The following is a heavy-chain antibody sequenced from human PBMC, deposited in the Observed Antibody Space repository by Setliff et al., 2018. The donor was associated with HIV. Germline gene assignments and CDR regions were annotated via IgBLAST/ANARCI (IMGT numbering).Heavy chain of an antibody. J-gene: IGHJ4*02. CDR3: ARGLLGELLWDY. V-gene: IGHV4-61*09. CDR1: GGSISSGSYY. Sequence: NPSETLSLTCTVSGGSISSGSYYWSWIRQPAGKGLEWIGHIYTSGSTNYNPSLKSRVTISVDTSKNQFSLKLSSVTAADTAVYYCARGLLGELLWDYWGQGTLVTVSS. D-gene: IGHD1-26*01. CDR2: IYTSGST.